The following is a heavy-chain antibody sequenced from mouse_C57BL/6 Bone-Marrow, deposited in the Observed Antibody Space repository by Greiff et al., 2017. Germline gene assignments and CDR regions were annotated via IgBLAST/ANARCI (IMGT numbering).Heavy chain of an antibody. CDR2: IYPRSGNT. J-gene: IGHJ4*01. Sequence: VKVVESGAELARPGASVKLSCKASGYTFTSYGISWVKQRTGQGLEWIGEIYPRSGNTYYNEKFKGKATLTADKSSSTAYMELRSLTSEDSAVYFCARNYYYGNAMDYWGQGTSVTVSS. D-gene: IGHD1-1*01. V-gene: IGHV1-81*01. CDR3: ARNYYYGNAMDY. CDR1: GYTFTSYG.